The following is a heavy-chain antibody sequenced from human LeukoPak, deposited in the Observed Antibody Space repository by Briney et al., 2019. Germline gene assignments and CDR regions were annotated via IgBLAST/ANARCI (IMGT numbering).Heavy chain of an antibody. CDR3: ARLVYDTSDYYYFDH. Sequence: SSETLSLTCTVSTGSMPTYYWSWIRQPPGKGLEWIGFIWNSGITNYNPSLQSRITISADTSKNQFSLKLSSVTAADTAVYYCARLVYDTSDYYYFDHWGQGTLVTVSS. J-gene: IGHJ4*02. CDR1: TGSMPTYY. D-gene: IGHD3-22*01. V-gene: IGHV4-59*08. CDR2: IWNSGIT.